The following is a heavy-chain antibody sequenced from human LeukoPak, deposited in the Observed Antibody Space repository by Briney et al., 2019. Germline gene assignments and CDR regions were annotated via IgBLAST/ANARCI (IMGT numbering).Heavy chain of an antibody. CDR3: ATVENGYAGYY. J-gene: IGHJ4*02. CDR2: IHHGGST. V-gene: IGHV4-4*02. D-gene: IGHD5-12*01. Sequence: PSETLSLTCAVSGDSISSSNWWTWVRQPPGRGLEWVGEIHHGGSTHYNPSLKSRVTILVDKSNNQFSLMLSSVTAADTAVYYCATVENGYAGYYWGQGTLVAVSS. CDR1: GDSISSSNW.